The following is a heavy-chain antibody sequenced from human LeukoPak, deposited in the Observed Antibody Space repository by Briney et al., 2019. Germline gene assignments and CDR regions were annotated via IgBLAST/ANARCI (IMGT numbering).Heavy chain of an antibody. CDR1: GFSFSSYG. CDR2: ISKDGNNE. CDR3: ATGGIRCSSSTCSFDIYFYYGIDV. D-gene: IGHD2-2*01. Sequence: GGSLRLSCAASGFSFSSYGMHWVRQAPGKGLEWVAVISKDGNNEYYADSVKGRFTISRDNSENTLYLQMNSLRVEDTAMYYCATGGIRCSSSTCSFDIYFYYGIDVWGQGTTVTVSS. V-gene: IGHV3-30*03. J-gene: IGHJ6*02.